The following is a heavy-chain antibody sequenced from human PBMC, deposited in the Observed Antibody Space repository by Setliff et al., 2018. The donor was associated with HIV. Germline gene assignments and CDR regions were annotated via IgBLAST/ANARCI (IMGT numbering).Heavy chain of an antibody. Sequence: PGGSLRLSCVASGFTFREKAMTWVRQPPGKGLEWVSVIYAGGSTYYADSVKGRFTISRDNSKNMLYLQMNSLRGEDTAVYYCARDPRFDAFDIWGQGTMVTVSS. CDR3: ARDPRFDAFDI. V-gene: IGHV3-66*02. CDR1: GFTFREKA. CDR2: IYAGGST. J-gene: IGHJ3*02.